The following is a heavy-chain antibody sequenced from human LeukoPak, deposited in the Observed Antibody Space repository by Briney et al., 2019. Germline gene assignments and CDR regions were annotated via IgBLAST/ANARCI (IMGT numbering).Heavy chain of an antibody. D-gene: IGHD3-3*01. V-gene: IGHV1-18*01. Sequence: GASVKVSCKASGYTFTSYGISWVRQAPGQGLEWMGWISAYNGNTNYAQKLRGRVTMTTDTSTRTAYMELRSLRSDDTAVYYCARDNQALLGVVTISFYYYYMDVWGKGTTVTVSS. CDR3: ARDNQALLGVVTISFYYYYMDV. CDR1: GYTFTSYG. J-gene: IGHJ6*03. CDR2: ISAYNGNT.